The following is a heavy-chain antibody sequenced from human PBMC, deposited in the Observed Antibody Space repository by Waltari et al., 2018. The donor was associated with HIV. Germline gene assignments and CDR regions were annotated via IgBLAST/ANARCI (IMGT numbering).Heavy chain of an antibody. J-gene: IGHJ4*02. CDR1: GGAFSGYY. D-gene: IGHD2-2*01. Sequence: VQLHKWGAGLLKPSETLSLTCAVSGGAFSGYYWSWIRQPPGKGLEWIGEVNRCGSDNCLPALQSRGTRSNDTAKNRFSLTLASGTAADTAVYYCARGGLSSSSWYYFEHWGQGSLLTVSS. CDR3: ARGGLSSSSWYYFEH. V-gene: IGHV4-34*01. CDR2: VNRCGSD.